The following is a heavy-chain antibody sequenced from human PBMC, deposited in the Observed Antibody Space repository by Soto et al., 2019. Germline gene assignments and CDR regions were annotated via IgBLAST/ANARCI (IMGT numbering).Heavy chain of an antibody. CDR3: ARSRTKGVVAATLRYFDY. D-gene: IGHD2-15*01. CDR1: GYTFTSYG. Sequence: QVQLVQSGAEVKKPGASVKVSCKASGYTFTSYGISWVRQAPGQGLEWMGWISAYNGNTNYAQKLQGRVTMTTDTSTSTAYMELRSLRSDDTAVYYCARSRTKGVVAATLRYFDYWGQGTLVTVSS. CDR2: ISAYNGNT. J-gene: IGHJ4*02. V-gene: IGHV1-18*01.